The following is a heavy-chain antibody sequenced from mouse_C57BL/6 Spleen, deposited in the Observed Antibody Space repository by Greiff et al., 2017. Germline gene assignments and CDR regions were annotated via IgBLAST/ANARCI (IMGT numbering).Heavy chain of an antibody. CDR3: ARDDSSGYGFAY. J-gene: IGHJ3*01. CDR1: GFTFSSYA. D-gene: IGHD3-2*02. CDR2: ISDGGSYT. Sequence: DVKLMESGGGLVKPGGSLKLSCAASGFTFSSYAMSWVRQTPEKRLEWVATISDGGSYTYYPDNVKGRFTISRDNAKNNLYLQMSHLKSEDTAMYYCARDDSSGYGFAYWGQGTLVTVSA. V-gene: IGHV5-4*01.